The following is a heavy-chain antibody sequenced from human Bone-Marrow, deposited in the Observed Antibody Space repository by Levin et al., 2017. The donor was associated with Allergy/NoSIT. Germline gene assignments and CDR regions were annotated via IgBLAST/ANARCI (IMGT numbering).Heavy chain of an antibody. D-gene: IGHD3-22*01. CDR1: GFIFRNYA. CDR2: ISGSGGNT. J-gene: IGHJ4*02. CDR3: AGYDTSAYHSPFDC. V-gene: IGHV3-23*01. Sequence: QSGGSLRLSCAASGFIFRNYAMNWVRQAPGKGLEWVSQISGSGGNTHYADSVKGRFTISRDNSKNTLYLQMNSLRVEDTAVYYCAGYDTSAYHSPFDCWGQGTLVTVSS.